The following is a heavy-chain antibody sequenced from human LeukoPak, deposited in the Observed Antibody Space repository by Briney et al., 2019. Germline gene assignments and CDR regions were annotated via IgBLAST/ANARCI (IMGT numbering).Heavy chain of an antibody. J-gene: IGHJ4*02. V-gene: IGHV3-30-3*01. CDR2: ISYDGNYQ. Sequence: GGSLRLSCAVSGFTFSNYALHWARQPPGKGLEWVAVISYDGNYQYYADSVKGRFTVSRDDSQNTLFLQMNDLRPDHTAVYYCARVLGVGYGATNLAYWGQGTLVTVSS. CDR3: ARVLGVGYGATNLAY. CDR1: GFTFSNYA. D-gene: IGHD1-26*01.